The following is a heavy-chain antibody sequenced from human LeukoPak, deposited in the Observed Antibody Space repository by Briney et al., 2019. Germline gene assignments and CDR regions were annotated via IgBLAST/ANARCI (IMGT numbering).Heavy chain of an antibody. CDR3: ARLYIQRHINYNWFDP. CDR2: IYPGDSDT. D-gene: IGHD2-15*01. V-gene: IGHV5-51*01. CDR1: GYSFNTYW. J-gene: IGHJ5*02. Sequence: GESLKISCKGSGYSFNTYWIGWVRQMPGKGLEWMGIIYPGDSDTKYSPSFQGQVTISADKSISTAYLQWSSLKASDTAIYYCARLYIQRHINYNWFDPWGQGTLVTVSS.